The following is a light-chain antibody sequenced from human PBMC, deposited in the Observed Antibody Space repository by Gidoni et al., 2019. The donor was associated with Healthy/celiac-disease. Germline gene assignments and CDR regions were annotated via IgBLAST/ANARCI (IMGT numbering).Light chain of an antibody. CDR3: QQYDNLPYT. J-gene: IGKJ2*01. V-gene: IGKV1-33*01. CDR1: QDISNY. CDR2: DAS. Sequence: IQMTQSPSALSASVGDRGTITCQASQDISNYLNWYQQKPGKAPKLLIYDASNLETGVPARFSGSVSGTDFTFTISSLQPEDIATYYCQQYDNLPYTFGQGTKLEIK.